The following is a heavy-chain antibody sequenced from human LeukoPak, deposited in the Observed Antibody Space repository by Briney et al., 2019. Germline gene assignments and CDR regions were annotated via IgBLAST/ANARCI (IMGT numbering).Heavy chain of an antibody. CDR2: IYYSGST. CDR3: ARYYTYYYDSGSFDY. CDR1: GVSISSSSYY. Sequence: SETLSLTCTVSGVSISSSSYYWGWIRQPPGKGLEWIGSIYYSGSTYYNPSLKSRVTISVDTSKNQFSLKLSSVTAADTAVYYCARYYTYYYDSGSFDYWGQGTLVTVSS. V-gene: IGHV4-39*01. D-gene: IGHD3-22*01. J-gene: IGHJ4*02.